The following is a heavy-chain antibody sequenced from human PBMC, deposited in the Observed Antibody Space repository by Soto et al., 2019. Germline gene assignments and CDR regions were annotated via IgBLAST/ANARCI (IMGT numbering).Heavy chain of an antibody. CDR1: GGSISSGGYY. V-gene: IGHV4-31*03. CDR3: ARVITTSRAVYYYYGMDV. D-gene: IGHD3-3*01. CDR2: IYYSGST. Sequence: SETLSLTCTVSGGSISSGGYYWSWIRQHPGKGLEWIGYIYYSGSTYYNPSLKSRVTISVDTSKNQFSLKLSSVTAADTAVYYCARVITTSRAVYYYYGMDVWGQGTTVTVSS. J-gene: IGHJ6*02.